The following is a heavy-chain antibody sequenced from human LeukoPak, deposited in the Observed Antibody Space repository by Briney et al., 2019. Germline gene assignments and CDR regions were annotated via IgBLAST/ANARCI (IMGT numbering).Heavy chain of an antibody. CDR3: ARDRVLHYFDY. CDR2: ITSDGGSI. Sequence: GGSLRLSCSASRFTFSNFNMHWVRQAPGKGLQFVSGITSDGGSIDYADSVRGRFTISRDNSKNTLYLQMTSLRADDTAVYYCARDRVLHYFDYWGQGALVTVSS. J-gene: IGHJ4*02. CDR1: RFTFSNFN. V-gene: IGHV3-64*04. D-gene: IGHD3-16*01.